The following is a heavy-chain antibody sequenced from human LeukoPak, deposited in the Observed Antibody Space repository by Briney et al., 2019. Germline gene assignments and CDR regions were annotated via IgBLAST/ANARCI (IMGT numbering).Heavy chain of an antibody. J-gene: IGHJ6*01. D-gene: IGHD6-19*01. CDR1: GGSISSYY. Sequence: PSETLSLTCTVSGGSISSYYWSGLRQPPGQGLEWIGYIYYSGSTNYNPSLKSRVTISVDTSKNQFSLKLSSVTAADTAVYYCARVLAGTSFRGWGGMDVWGQGTTVTVSS. CDR2: IYYSGST. V-gene: IGHV4-59*08. CDR3: ARVLAGTSFRGWGGMDV.